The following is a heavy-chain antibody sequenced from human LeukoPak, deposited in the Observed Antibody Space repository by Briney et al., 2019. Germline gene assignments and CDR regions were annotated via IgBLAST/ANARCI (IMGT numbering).Heavy chain of an antibody. CDR2: IYSGGST. CDR3: ARHTNDYLLNTFDS. Sequence: GGSLRLSCAASGFTVSSKYMSWVRQARGKGLEWVSVIYSGGSTYYADSVRGRFTISRDNSKNTLYLQMNSLRAEDTAVYYCARHTNDYLLNTFDSWGQGTLVTVSS. J-gene: IGHJ4*02. D-gene: IGHD1-1*01. CDR1: GFTVSSKY. V-gene: IGHV3-53*01.